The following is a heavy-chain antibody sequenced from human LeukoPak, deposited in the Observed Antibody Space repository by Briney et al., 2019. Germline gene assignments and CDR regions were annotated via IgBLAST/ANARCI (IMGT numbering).Heavy chain of an antibody. Sequence: GGSLRLSCAASGFTFSDYYMSWIRQAPGKGLEWVSYISSSGSTIYFADSVKGRFTISRDNSKNTLYLQMNSLRAEDTDVYYCAKDRSSHDAFDIWGQGTMVTVSS. CDR1: GFTFSDYY. J-gene: IGHJ3*02. CDR2: ISSSGSTI. CDR3: AKDRSSHDAFDI. V-gene: IGHV3-11*01.